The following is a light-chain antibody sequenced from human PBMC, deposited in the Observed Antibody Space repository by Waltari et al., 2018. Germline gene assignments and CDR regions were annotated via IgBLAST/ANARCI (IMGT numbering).Light chain of an antibody. CDR3: QQFNNWPRT. CDR2: GAN. J-gene: IGKJ2*01. Sequence: EIVMTQSPGTLSLSPGERATLSCRASQSVRTNLAWYQQRPGQAPRLLIYGANTRATGIPARFSGSGSGTRFTLTISSLQSEDFAVYYCQQFNNWPRTFGQGTKLEIK. V-gene: IGKV3-15*01. CDR1: QSVRTN.